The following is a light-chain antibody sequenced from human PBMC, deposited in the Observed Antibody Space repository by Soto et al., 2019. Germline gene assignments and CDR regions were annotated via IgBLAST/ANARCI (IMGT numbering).Light chain of an antibody. V-gene: IGLV1-51*01. J-gene: IGLJ2*01. CDR1: SSNIGNNY. CDR3: AAWDDSLNGLV. Sequence: QSALTQSPSVSAAPGQKVTISCSGSSSNIGNNYVSWYQQLPGTAPKLLIYDNNKRPSGVPDRFSGSKSGTSASLAISGLQSEDEADYYCAAWDDSLNGLVFGGGTKVTVL. CDR2: DNN.